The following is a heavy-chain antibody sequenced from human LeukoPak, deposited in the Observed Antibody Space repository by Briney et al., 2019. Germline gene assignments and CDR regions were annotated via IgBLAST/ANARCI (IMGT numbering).Heavy chain of an antibody. J-gene: IGHJ4*02. CDR1: GFTFSSYS. D-gene: IGHD3-22*01. Sequence: GSLRLSCAASGFTFSSYSMNWVRQAPGKGLEWVSSISSSSSYIYYADSVKGRFTISRDNAKNSLYLQMNSLRAEDTAVYYCATSESRSGYFYLEYYFDYWGQGTLVTVSS. V-gene: IGHV3-21*01. CDR2: ISSSSSYI. CDR3: ATSESRSGYFYLEYYFDY.